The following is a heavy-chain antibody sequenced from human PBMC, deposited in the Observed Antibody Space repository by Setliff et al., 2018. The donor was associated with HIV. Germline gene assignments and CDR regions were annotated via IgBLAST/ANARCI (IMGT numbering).Heavy chain of an antibody. V-gene: IGHV5-51*01. CDR1: GYSFTSYW. D-gene: IGHD4-17*01. CDR3: VGATTVLYMDV. CDR2: IYPGDSHV. J-gene: IGHJ6*03. Sequence: GESLKISCKGSGYSFTSYWIGWVRQMPGKGLEWMGIIYPGDSHVRYSPSFQGQVTISADTSISTAFLQWSSLKASDTAMYYCVGATTVLYMDVWGKGTTVTVSS.